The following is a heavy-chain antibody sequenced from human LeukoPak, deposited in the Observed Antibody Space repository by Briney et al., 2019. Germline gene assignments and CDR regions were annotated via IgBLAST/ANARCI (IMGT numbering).Heavy chain of an antibody. CDR3: ARGQGYYYYYYMDV. CDR2: IYTSGST. V-gene: IGHV4-61*02. J-gene: IGHJ6*03. CDR1: GGSISSGSYY. Sequence: SQTLSLTCTVSGGSISSGSYYWSWIRQPAGKGLEWIGRIYTSGSTNYNPSLKSRVTILVDTSKNQFSLKLSSVTAADTAVYYCARGQGYYYYYYMDVWGKGTTVTVSS.